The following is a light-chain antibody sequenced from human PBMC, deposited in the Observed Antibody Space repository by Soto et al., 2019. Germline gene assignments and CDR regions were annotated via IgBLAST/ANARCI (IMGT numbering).Light chain of an antibody. V-gene: IGKV3-20*01. Sequence: EIVLTQSPGTLSLSPGERATLSCRASQSVTSSYLAWYQQRPGQAPRLLIYGASSRVIGIPDKFSGSGSGTDFTLTISSLEPEDFAVYYCQQYGSSPYTFGQGTKLEI. CDR1: QSVTSSY. CDR2: GAS. CDR3: QQYGSSPYT. J-gene: IGKJ2*01.